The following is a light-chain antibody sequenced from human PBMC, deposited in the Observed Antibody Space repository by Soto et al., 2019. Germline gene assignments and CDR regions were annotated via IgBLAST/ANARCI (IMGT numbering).Light chain of an antibody. J-gene: IGKJ1*01. CDR2: GAS. CDR3: QQYGSSGR. V-gene: IGKV3-20*01. Sequence: EIVLTQSPGTLSLSPGERATLSSRASQSVSSTYLAWYQQKPGQAPRLLIYGASSRATGIPDRFSGSGSGTDFTLIISRLEPEDFAVYYCQQYGSSGRFGQGTKVDIK. CDR1: QSVSSTY.